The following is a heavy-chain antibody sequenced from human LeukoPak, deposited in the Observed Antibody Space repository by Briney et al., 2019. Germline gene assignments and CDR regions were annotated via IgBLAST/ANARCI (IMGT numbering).Heavy chain of an antibody. CDR3: ARDRPGGVIFGVVNPLWFDP. Sequence: PGGSLRLSCAASGLIFSSFGMHWVRQAPGKGLEWVAFIWYDGSNKYYADSVKGRFTISRDNSKNTLYLQMNSLRAEDTAVYYCARDRPGGVIFGVVNPLWFDPWGQGTLVTVSS. J-gene: IGHJ5*02. D-gene: IGHD3-3*01. CDR1: GLIFSSFG. CDR2: IWYDGSNK. V-gene: IGHV3-33*01.